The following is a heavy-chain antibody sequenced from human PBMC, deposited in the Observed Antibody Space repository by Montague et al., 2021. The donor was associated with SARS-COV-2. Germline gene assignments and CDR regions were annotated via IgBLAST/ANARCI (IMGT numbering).Heavy chain of an antibody. CDR1: GGSIDGYY. V-gene: IGHV4-59*01. CDR2: INYRGTT. J-gene: IGHJ5*02. CDR3: ARELEYNWFDP. Sequence: SETLSLTCAVSGGSIDGYYWSWLRQPPGKGLEWIGDINYRGTTNYNPSLQSRVTMSVDTSKNQFSLNLSSAAAADTAIYYCARELEYNWFDPWGQGTLVTVSS. D-gene: IGHD1-1*01.